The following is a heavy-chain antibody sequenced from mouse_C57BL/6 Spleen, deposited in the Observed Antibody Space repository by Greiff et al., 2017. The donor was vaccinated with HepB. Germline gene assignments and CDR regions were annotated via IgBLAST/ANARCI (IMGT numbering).Heavy chain of an antibody. V-gene: IGHV1-69*01. Sequence: VQLQQPGAELVMPGASVKLSCKASGYTFTSYWMHWVKQRPGQGLEWIGGIDPSDSYTNYNQKFKGKSTLTVDKSSSTAYMQLSSLTSEDSAVYYWARFITTVVSYWYFDVWGTGTTVTVSS. CDR1: GYTFTSYW. CDR2: IDPSDSYT. D-gene: IGHD1-1*01. CDR3: ARFITTVVSYWYFDV. J-gene: IGHJ1*03.